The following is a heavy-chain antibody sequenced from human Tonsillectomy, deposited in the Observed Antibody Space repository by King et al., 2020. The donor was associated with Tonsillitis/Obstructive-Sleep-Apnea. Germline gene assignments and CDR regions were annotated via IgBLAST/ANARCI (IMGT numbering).Heavy chain of an antibody. CDR3: ARGQSASYQRTDGFDI. Sequence: VQLVESGGGLVKPGGSLRLSCAASGFTFSSYSMNWVRQAPGKGLEWVSSISSSSGYIYYADSLKGRFTVSRDNAKNSLYVQMNSLRAEDTAVYYCARGQSASYQRTDGFDIWGQGTMVTVSS. J-gene: IGHJ3*02. CDR1: GFTFSSYS. V-gene: IGHV3-21*06. D-gene: IGHD1-26*01. CDR2: ISSSSGYI.